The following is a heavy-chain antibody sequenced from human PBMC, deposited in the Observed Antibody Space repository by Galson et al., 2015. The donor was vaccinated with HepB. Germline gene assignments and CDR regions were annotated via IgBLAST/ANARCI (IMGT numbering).Heavy chain of an antibody. CDR3: ARGPHYYDSSGYYPVFDY. V-gene: IGHV3-33*01. D-gene: IGHD3-22*01. Sequence: SLRLSCAASGFTFSSYGMHWVRQAPGKGLEWVAVIWYGGSNKYYADSVKGRFTISRDNSKNTLYLQMNSLRAEDTAVYYCARGPHYYDSSGYYPVFDYWGQGTLVTVSS. CDR1: GFTFSSYG. CDR2: IWYGGSNK. J-gene: IGHJ4*02.